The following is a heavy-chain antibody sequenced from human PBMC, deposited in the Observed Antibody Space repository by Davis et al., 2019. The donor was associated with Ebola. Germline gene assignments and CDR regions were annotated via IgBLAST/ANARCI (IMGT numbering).Heavy chain of an antibody. V-gene: IGHV2-5*02. D-gene: IGHD6-19*01. J-gene: IGHJ4*02. CDR1: GFSLSPTGGG. CDR2: IYWDDDK. Sequence: SGPTLVKPTQTLTLTCTFSGFSLSPTGGGVGWIRQPPGKALEWLALIYWDDDKRYNPSLKSRLTVTKDTSKNQVVLTMTNMDPVDTATYYCAHSSGWHWGQGTLVTVSS. CDR3: AHSSGWH.